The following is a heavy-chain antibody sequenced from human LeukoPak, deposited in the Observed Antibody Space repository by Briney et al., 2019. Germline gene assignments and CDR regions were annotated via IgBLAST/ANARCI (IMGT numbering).Heavy chain of an antibody. CDR2: ISGSGVGT. CDR3: AKDPDLDY. V-gene: IGHV3-23*01. J-gene: IGHJ4*02. Sequence: GWSLRLSCAASGFTFSSYTMNWVRQAPGKGLEWVSAISGSGVGTYYADSVKGRFTISRDNSWNTLYLQMSSLRAEDTAVYYCAKDPDLDYWGQGTLVTVSS. CDR1: GFTFSSYT.